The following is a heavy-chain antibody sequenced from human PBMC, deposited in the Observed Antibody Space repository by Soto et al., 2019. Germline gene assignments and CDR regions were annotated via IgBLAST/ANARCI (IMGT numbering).Heavy chain of an antibody. J-gene: IGHJ6*02. D-gene: IGHD6-6*01. CDR3: ARTKTARTKYYYYYGMDV. Sequence: SETLSLTCTVSGGSISSYYWSWIRQPPGKGLEWIGYIYYSGSTNYNPSLKSRVTISVDTSKNQFSLKLSSVTAAGTAVYYCARTKTARTKYYYYYGMDVWGQGTTVTVSS. CDR2: IYYSGST. CDR1: GGSISSYY. V-gene: IGHV4-59*01.